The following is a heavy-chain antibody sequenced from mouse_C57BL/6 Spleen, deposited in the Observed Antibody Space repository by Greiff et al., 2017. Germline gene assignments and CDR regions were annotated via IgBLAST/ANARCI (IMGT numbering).Heavy chain of an antibody. CDR1: GYTFTSYW. V-gene: IGHV1-5*01. Sequence: EVQLQQSGTVLARPGASVKMSCKTSGYTFTSYWMHWVKQRPGQGLEWIGAIYPGNSDTSYNQKFKGKAKLTAVTSASTAYMELSSLTNEDSAVYYCTRCDGYLPWFAYWGQGTLVTVSA. D-gene: IGHD2-3*01. CDR3: TRCDGYLPWFAY. J-gene: IGHJ3*01. CDR2: IYPGNSDT.